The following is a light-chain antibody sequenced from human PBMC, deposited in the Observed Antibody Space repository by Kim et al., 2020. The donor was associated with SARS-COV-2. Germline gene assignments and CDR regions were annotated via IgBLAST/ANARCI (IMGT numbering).Light chain of an antibody. CDR3: AACDDSLSWV. CDR1: SSNIGSNY. V-gene: IGLV1-47*01. CDR2: RNN. Sequence: ELTQPPSASGTPGQRVTISCSGSSSNIGSNYVYWYQQLPGTAPKLLIYRNNQRPSGVPDRFSGSKSGTSASLAISGLRSEDEADYYCAACDDSLSWVF. J-gene: IGLJ3*02.